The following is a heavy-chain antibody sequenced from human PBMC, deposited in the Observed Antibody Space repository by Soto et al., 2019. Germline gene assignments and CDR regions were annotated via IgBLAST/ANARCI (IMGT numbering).Heavy chain of an antibody. V-gene: IGHV5-51*01. CDR1: GYSFTRYW. Sequence: GESLKISCKGSGYSFTRYWIGWVRQMPGKGLEWMGIIYPGDSDTRYSPSFQGQVTISADKSISTAYLQWSSLKASDTAMYYCASNILTGHYNSWDYFDYWGQGTLVTVSS. D-gene: IGHD3-9*01. CDR3: ASNILTGHYNSWDYFDY. CDR2: IYPGDSDT. J-gene: IGHJ4*02.